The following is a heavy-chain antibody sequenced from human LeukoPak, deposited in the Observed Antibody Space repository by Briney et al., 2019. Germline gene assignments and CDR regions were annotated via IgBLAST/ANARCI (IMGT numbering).Heavy chain of an antibody. J-gene: IGHJ4*02. Sequence: GGSLRLSCGASGFSFSSHWMRWVRQAPGKGLEWVANIKEDGSEKNYVDSVKGRFTVSRDNAKNSLYLQMNSLRVEDTAVYYCARSPVGYNSSGYRHFDYWGQGTLVTVSS. D-gene: IGHD3-22*01. CDR3: ARSPVGYNSSGYRHFDY. CDR2: IKEDGSEK. CDR1: GFSFSSHW. V-gene: IGHV3-7*01.